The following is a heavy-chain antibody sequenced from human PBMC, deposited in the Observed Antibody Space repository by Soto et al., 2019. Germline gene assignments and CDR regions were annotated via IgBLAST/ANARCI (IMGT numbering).Heavy chain of an antibody. CDR1: GYTLTELS. J-gene: IGHJ4*02. D-gene: IGHD3-3*01. Sequence: GASVKVSCKVSGYTLTELSMHWVRQAPGKGLEWMGGFDPEDGETIYAQKFQGRVTMTEDTSTDTAYMELSSLRSEDTAVYYCATVHVLRFSEWPWAYYFDYWGQGTLVTVSS. CDR2: FDPEDGET. CDR3: ATVHVLRFSEWPWAYYFDY. V-gene: IGHV1-24*01.